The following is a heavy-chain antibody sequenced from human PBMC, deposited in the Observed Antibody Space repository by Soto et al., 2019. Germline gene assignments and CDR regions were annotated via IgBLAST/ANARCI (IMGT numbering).Heavy chain of an antibody. CDR1: GGSISRYY. CDR3: ARGTSSSYYGYYGMGV. J-gene: IGHJ6*02. V-gene: IGHV4-59*01. CDR2: IYYSYDSGST. Sequence: SETLSLTCTVSGGSISRYYWRWIRQSPQKGLEWIGYIYYSYDSGSTNYNPSLKSRVTISVDTAKNQFSLKLSSVTAADTAGYYCARGTSSSYYGYYGMGVWGQGTTVTVSS. D-gene: IGHD3-22*01.